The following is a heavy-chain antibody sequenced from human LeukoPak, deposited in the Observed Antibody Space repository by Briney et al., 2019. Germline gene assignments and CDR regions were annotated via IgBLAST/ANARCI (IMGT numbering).Heavy chain of an antibody. CDR2: ISAYNGNT. D-gene: IGHD6-13*01. Sequence: ASVKVSCKASGYTFTSYGISWVRQAPGQGLEWMGWISAYNGNTNYAQKLQGRVTMTTDTSTSTAYMELRSLRSDDTAVYYCARDKWADSSSWANSYYYYGMDVWGQGTTVTVSS. V-gene: IGHV1-18*01. CDR3: ARDKWADSSSWANSYYYYGMDV. J-gene: IGHJ6*02. CDR1: GYTFTSYG.